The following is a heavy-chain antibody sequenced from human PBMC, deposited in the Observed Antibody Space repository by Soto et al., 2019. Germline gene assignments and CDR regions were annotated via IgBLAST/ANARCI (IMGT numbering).Heavy chain of an antibody. V-gene: IGHV4-39*01. J-gene: IGHJ4*02. CDR1: GGSISSSSYY. Sequence: SETLSLTCTVSGGSISSSSYYWGWIRQPPGKGLEWIGSIYYSGSTYYNPSLKSRVTISVDTSKNQFSLKLSSVTAADTAVYYCARHADGARPTYWGQGTLVTVSS. CDR2: IYYSGST. D-gene: IGHD6-6*01. CDR3: ARHADGARPTY.